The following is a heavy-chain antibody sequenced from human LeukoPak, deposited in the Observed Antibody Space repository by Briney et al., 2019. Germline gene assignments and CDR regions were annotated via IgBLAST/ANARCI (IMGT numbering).Heavy chain of an antibody. V-gene: IGHV3-53*01. CDR1: GFTVSSNY. J-gene: IGHJ6*03. Sequence: GGSLRLSCAASGFTVSSNYMSWVRQAPGKGLEWVSVIYSGGSTYYADSVKGRFTISRDNSKNTLYLQMNSLRAEDTAVYYCAKYPDHYYYYMDVWGKGTTVTVSS. D-gene: IGHD2-2*02. CDR3: AKYPDHYYYYMDV. CDR2: IYSGGST.